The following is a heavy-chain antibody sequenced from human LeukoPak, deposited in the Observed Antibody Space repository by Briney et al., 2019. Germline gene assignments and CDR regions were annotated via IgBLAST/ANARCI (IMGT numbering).Heavy chain of an antibody. J-gene: IGHJ3*02. CDR3: AKVLGTYCSGGSCYSDAFDI. V-gene: IGHV3-13*01. CDR2: IGTAGDT. CDR1: GFTFSSYD. Sequence: GGSLRLSCAASGFTFSSYDMHWVRQATGKGLEWVSAIGTAGDTYYPGSVKDRFTISRENAKNSLYLQMNSLRAGDTAVYYCAKVLGTYCSGGSCYSDAFDIWGQGTMVTVSS. D-gene: IGHD2-15*01.